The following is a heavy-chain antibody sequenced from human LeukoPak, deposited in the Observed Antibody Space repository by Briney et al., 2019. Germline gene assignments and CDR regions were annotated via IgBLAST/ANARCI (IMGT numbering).Heavy chain of an antibody. Sequence: SETLSLTCTVSGGSISSYHWNWIRQSPGKGLEWIGYIYYSGSTNYNPSLKSRVTISVDTSKNQFSLKLSSVTAADTAVYYCARTTEAHSWRTRYYDYYMDVWGKGTTVTVSS. D-gene: IGHD6-13*01. CDR2: IYYSGST. J-gene: IGHJ6*03. CDR3: ARTTEAHSWRTRYYDYYMDV. CDR1: GGSISSYH. V-gene: IGHV4-59*01.